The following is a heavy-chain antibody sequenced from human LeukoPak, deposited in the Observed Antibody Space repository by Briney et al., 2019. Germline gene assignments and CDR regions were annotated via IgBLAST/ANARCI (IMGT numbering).Heavy chain of an antibody. D-gene: IGHD6-6*01. J-gene: IGHJ4*02. CDR3: AREGKIAARGDY. CDR2: IKQDGSEK. CDR1: GFTFSSYW. Sequence: PGGSLRLSCAASGFTFSSYWMSWVRQAPGEGLGWVANIKQDGSEKYYVDSVKGRFTISRDNAKNSLYLQMNSLRAEDTAVYYCAREGKIAARGDYWGQGTLVTVSS. V-gene: IGHV3-7*01.